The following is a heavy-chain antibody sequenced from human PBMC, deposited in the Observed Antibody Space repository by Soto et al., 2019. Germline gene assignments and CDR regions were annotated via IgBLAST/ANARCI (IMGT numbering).Heavy chain of an antibody. Sequence: QVQLVASGGGVVQPGRSLRLSCAASGFSFSRYGMHWVRQAPGKGLEWVELICYDGSNQYYADSVKGRFSISRDNSKNTVYLQMHRLRAEVTAVYYGVRDLDYEDVWGPGTLVTVSS. D-gene: IGHD4-17*01. CDR2: ICYDGSNQ. J-gene: IGHJ3*01. V-gene: IGHV3-33*01. CDR3: VRDLDYEDV. CDR1: GFSFSRYG.